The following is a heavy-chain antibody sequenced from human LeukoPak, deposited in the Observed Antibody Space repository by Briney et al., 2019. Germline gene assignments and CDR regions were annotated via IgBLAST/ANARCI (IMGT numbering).Heavy chain of an antibody. V-gene: IGHV4-34*01. CDR3: ARTWQWLSWFDP. J-gene: IGHJ5*02. Sequence: SETLSLTCAVYGGSFSGYYWSWIRQPPGKGLEWIGEINHSGSTNYNPSLKSRVTISVDTSKNQFSLKLSSVTAADTAVYYCARTWQWLSWFDPWAREPWSPSPQ. D-gene: IGHD6-19*01. CDR2: INHSGST. CDR1: GGSFSGYY.